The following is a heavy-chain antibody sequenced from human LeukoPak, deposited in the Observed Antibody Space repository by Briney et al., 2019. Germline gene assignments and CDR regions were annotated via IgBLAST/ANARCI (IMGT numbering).Heavy chain of an antibody. V-gene: IGHV1-2*02. D-gene: IGHD3-16*01. CDR2: INPNSGGT. CDR1: GYTFTGYY. Sequence: ASVTVSCKASGYTFTGYYMHWVRQAPGQGLEWMGWINPNSGGTNYAQKFQGRVTMTRDTSISTAYMELSRLRSDDTAVYYCARVSLGYDYVAGWGQGTLVTVAS. CDR3: ARVSLGYDYVAG. J-gene: IGHJ4*02.